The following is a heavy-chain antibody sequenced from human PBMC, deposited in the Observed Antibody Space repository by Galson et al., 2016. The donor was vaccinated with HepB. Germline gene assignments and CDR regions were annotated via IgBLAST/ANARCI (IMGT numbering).Heavy chain of an antibody. V-gene: IGHV5-51*01. CDR1: GYTFSTYW. CDR2: IYPGDSDT. Sequence: QSGAEVKKSGESLRISCQGSGYTFSTYWIAWVRQMPGRGLEWMGSIYPGDSDTRYSPSFQALVTISADKSITTASRQWRNLRASDTAIYYCATSPNHYGDYMGWFDPWGPGTRVIVSS. J-gene: IGHJ5*02. CDR3: ATSPNHYGDYMGWFDP. D-gene: IGHD4-17*01.